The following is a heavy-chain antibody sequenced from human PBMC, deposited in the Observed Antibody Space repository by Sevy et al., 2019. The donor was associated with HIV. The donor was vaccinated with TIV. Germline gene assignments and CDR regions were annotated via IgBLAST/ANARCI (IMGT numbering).Heavy chain of an antibody. CDR3: TKQSVFSPSYYFDY. V-gene: IGHV3-23*01. Sequence: GGSLRLSCAASEFTFNNYAMSWVRQAPGKGLEWVSGISGSGGSTYYVDSVKGRFTISRDNSKNTLYLQMNSLRAEDTAVYYCTKQSVFSPSYYFDYWGQGALVTVSS. CDR2: ISGSGGST. CDR1: EFTFNNYA. J-gene: IGHJ4*02.